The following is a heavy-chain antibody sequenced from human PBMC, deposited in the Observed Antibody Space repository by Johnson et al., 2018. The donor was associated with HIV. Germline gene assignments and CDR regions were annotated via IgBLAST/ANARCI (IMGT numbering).Heavy chain of an antibody. CDR1: GYSVTGYN. V-gene: IGHV3-74*01. D-gene: IGHD3-16*02. CDR3: AREWGMITFGGVIPRNAFDI. Sequence: VQLVESGGGLVQPGGSLRLSCAVSGYSVTGYNMNWVRQAPVKGLEWVSRTHSDGSSTSYADSVRGRFTISRDKAKNTLHLQRNSLRAEDTAVYYCAREWGMITFGGVIPRNAFDIWGQGTMVTVSS. CDR2: THSDGSST. J-gene: IGHJ3*02.